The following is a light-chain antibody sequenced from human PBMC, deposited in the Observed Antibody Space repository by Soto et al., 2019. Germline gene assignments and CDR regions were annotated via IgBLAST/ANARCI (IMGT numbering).Light chain of an antibody. Sequence: VQMTQSPSTLSASVRDRVTITCRASQGISSYLAWYQQKPGKAPKLLIYAASTLQSGVPSRFSGSGSGTDFTLTISSLQPEDFATYYCQQLNSYLTFGGGTKVDIK. J-gene: IGKJ4*01. CDR2: AAS. CDR3: QQLNSYLT. CDR1: QGISSY. V-gene: IGKV1-9*01.